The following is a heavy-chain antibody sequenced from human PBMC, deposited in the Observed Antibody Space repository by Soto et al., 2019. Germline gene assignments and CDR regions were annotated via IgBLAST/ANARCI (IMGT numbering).Heavy chain of an antibody. D-gene: IGHD2-15*01. V-gene: IGHV3-23*01. CDR2: ISGSGGST. CDR1: GFTFSSYA. J-gene: IGHJ4*02. Sequence: AGGSLRLSCAASGFTFSSYAMSWVRQAPGKGLEWASAISGSGGSTYYAESVQDRFTISRDNSKNTLYLQMNSLRAEDTAVYYCAKETRDIVVVVAATPRPYYWGQGTLVTVSS. CDR3: AKETRDIVVVVAATPRPYY.